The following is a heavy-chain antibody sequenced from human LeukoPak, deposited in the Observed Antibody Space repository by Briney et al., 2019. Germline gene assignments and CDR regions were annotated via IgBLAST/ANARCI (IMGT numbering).Heavy chain of an antibody. Sequence: SETLSLTCTVSGGSISSYYWSWIWQPPGKGLEWIAYIHSSGSTNYNPSLKSRVAISVDTSRNHFSLKLSSVTAADTAVYYCARQDNDYPYYFDFWGQGTLVTVSS. J-gene: IGHJ4*02. CDR2: IHSSGST. CDR1: GGSISSYY. CDR3: ARQDNDYPYYFDF. V-gene: IGHV4-59*08. D-gene: IGHD4-11*01.